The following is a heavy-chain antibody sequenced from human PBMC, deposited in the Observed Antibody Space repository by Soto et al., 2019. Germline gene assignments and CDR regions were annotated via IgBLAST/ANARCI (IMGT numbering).Heavy chain of an antibody. CDR2: IYSGGST. Sequence: EVQLVESGGGLVQPGGSLRLSCAASGFTVSSNYMSRVRQAPGKGLEWVSVIYSGGSTYYADSVKGRFTISRDNSKNTLYLQLNSLRAEDTAVYYCASLVLPPRSSYGMDVWGQGTTVTVSS. CDR3: ASLVLPPRSSYGMDV. D-gene: IGHD5-18*01. J-gene: IGHJ6*02. CDR1: GFTVSSNY. V-gene: IGHV3-66*01.